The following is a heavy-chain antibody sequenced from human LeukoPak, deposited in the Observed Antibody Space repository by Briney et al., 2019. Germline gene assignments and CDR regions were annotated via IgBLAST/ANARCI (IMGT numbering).Heavy chain of an antibody. Sequence: GASVKVSCKASGYTFTSYYMHWVRQAPGQGLEWMGIINPSGGSTSYAQKFQGRVTMTRDTSTSTVYMELSSLRSEDTAVYYCARELYCSSTSCYTVFDYWGQGTLVTVSS. CDR1: GYTFTSYY. CDR3: ARELYCSSTSCYTVFDY. J-gene: IGHJ4*02. V-gene: IGHV1-46*01. CDR2: INPSGGST. D-gene: IGHD2-2*02.